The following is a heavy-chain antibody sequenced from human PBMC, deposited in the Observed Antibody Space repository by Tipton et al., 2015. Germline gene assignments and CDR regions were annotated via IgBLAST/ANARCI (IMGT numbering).Heavy chain of an antibody. D-gene: IGHD3-3*01. CDR2: ISVYNGNT. V-gene: IGHV1-18*01. CDR1: GYTFINYG. J-gene: IGHJ4*02. Sequence: QVQLVQSGAEVKKPGASVSVSCKTSGYTFINYGLNWLRQAPGQGLEWMGWISVYNGNTKYAEKFQDRVTLTTDTSTNTAYMDLRSLRSDDTAIYYCARDTSIRFSCCPGQWGQGTLVTVSS. CDR3: ARDTSIRFSCCPGQ.